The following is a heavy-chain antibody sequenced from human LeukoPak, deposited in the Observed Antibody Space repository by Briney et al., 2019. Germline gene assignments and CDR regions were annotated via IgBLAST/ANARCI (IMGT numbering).Heavy chain of an antibody. J-gene: IGHJ3*02. CDR1: GFTFSSYA. CDR2: ITGSGAST. CDR3: ARDLVVSHDAFDI. Sequence: GGSLRLSCAASGFTFSSYAMSWVRQAPGKGLEWVSAITGSGASTYYADSVRGRFTISRDNSKNTLFLQLDSLRVEDTAVYYCARDLVVSHDAFDIWGQGTMVTVSS. D-gene: IGHD2-21*01. V-gene: IGHV3-23*01.